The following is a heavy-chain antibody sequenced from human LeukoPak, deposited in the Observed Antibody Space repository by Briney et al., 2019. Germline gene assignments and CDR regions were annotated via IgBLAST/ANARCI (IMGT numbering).Heavy chain of an antibody. V-gene: IGHV3-48*04. CDR1: GFTFSSYW. Sequence: PGGSLRLSCAASGFTFSSYWMSWVRQAPGKGLEWVSYISSSGSTIYYADSVKGRFTISRDNAKNSLYLQMNSLRAEDTAVYYCARDVGYYYGMDVWGKGTTVTVSS. J-gene: IGHJ6*04. CDR3: ARDVGYYYGMDV. CDR2: ISSSGSTI. D-gene: IGHD1-26*01.